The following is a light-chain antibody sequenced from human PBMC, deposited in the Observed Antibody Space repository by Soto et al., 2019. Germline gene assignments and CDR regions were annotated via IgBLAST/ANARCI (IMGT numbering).Light chain of an antibody. CDR3: QQYGRSLT. CDR2: GAS. V-gene: IGKV3-20*01. J-gene: IGKJ4*01. Sequence: EIVLTQSPGTLSLSPGERATLSCRAIQSVSSSYLAWYQQKPGQAPRLLIYGASSRATGIPDRFSGSGSGTDFTLTISRLEPEDFAVYYCQQYGRSLTFGEGTKVEIK. CDR1: QSVSSSY.